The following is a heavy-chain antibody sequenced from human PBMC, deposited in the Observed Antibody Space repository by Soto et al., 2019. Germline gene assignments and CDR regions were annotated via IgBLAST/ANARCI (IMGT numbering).Heavy chain of an antibody. V-gene: IGHV5-51*01. CDR3: ARSPRIRQYFHX. Sequence: GEALKISWQCSGYTFSNLWVGWVRQLPGQGVEWMVIICPGDHETRYSTPFHGKVTISAEKSINNAYPQWNSIEAPDRAFYFCARSPRIRQYFHXWGQGALVTFSX. J-gene: IGHJ4*02. CDR1: GYTFSNLW. CDR2: ICPGDHET.